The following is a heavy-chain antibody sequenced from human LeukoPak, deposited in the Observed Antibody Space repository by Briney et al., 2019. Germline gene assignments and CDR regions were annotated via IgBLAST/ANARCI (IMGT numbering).Heavy chain of an antibody. J-gene: IGHJ3*01. CDR3: AKPSNYYGSATDAFDF. D-gene: IGHD3-10*01. V-gene: IGHV4-39*07. Sequence: SETLSLTCTVSGGSISSSYSYWGWVRQPPGKGLEWIGNMYYSGSTYDHPSHKSRITITVDTSKNPFSRKMNSVTAPDTAVYYCAKPSNYYGSATDAFDFWGQGTMVTVSS. CDR2: MYYSGST. CDR1: GGSISSSYSY.